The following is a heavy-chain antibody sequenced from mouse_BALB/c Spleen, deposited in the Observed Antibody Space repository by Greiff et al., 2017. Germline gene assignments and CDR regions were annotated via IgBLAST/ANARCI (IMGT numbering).Heavy chain of an antibody. V-gene: IGHV5-17*02. CDR1: GFTFSSFG. J-gene: IGHJ2*01. CDR3: ARGRYDRGDFDY. Sequence: EVKVVESGGGLVQPGGSRKLSCAASGFTFSSFGMHWVRQAPEKGLEWVAYISSGSSTIYYADTVKGRFTISRDNPKNTLFLQMTSLRSEDTAMYYCARGRYDRGDFDYWGQGTTLTVSS. CDR2: ISSGSSTI. D-gene: IGHD2-14*01.